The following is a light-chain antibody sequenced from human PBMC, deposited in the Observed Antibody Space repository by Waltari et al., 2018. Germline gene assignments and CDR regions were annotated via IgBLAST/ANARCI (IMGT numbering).Light chain of an antibody. CDR1: QSLLHSSGYKY. Sequence: DIVMSQSPLSLPVTPGEPASISFRSSQSLLHSSGYKYLDWYLQKPGQSPQLLIYLGSNRASGVPDRFSGSGSGTDFTLKISRVEAEDVGVYYCMQALQTPWTFGQGTKVEIK. CDR3: MQALQTPWT. V-gene: IGKV2-28*01. CDR2: LGS. J-gene: IGKJ1*01.